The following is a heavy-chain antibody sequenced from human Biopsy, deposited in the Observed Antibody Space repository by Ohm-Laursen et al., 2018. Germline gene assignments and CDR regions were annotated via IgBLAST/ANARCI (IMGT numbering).Heavy chain of an antibody. CDR3: ARDGGGDYGGNIDYYYFYGMDV. D-gene: IGHD4-23*01. V-gene: IGHV3-11*01. CDR2: ISRSGSII. J-gene: IGHJ6*02. CDR1: GFTFSDYY. Sequence: GSLRLSCTASGFTFSDYYMSWVRQAPGQGLEWLSYISRSGSIIDYADSVKGRFTISRDNAQNTLYLQMNSLRADDTAVYYCARDGGGDYGGNIDYYYFYGMDVWGQGTTVTVSS.